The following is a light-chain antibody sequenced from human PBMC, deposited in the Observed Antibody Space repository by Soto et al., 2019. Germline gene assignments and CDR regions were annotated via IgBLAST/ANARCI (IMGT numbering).Light chain of an antibody. CDR2: DVT. CDR1: SSDVGGYYS. V-gene: IGLV2-14*01. CDR3: SSYTSSSTDV. J-gene: IGLJ1*01. Sequence: QSALTQPASVSGSPGQSITISCTGTSSDVGGYYSVSWYQQHPGKAPKLMIYDVTNRPSGVSNRVSGSKSGNTASLTISGLHAEDEADYYCSSYTSSSTDVFGTGTKLTVL.